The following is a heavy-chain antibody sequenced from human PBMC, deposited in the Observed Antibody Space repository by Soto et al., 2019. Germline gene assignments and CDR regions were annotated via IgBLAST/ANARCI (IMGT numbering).Heavy chain of an antibody. Sequence: SVTLYLTCTVSGASSSYEYYHSAWIRPSPGKGLEWIGYIHYSGSIIYNPSFKSRVTISVDTSKNQFSLQLSSVTAADTAVYFCAREDDGGDRDYYGLDVWGQGITVNVSS. D-gene: IGHD2-21*02. J-gene: IGHJ6*02. CDR2: IHYSGSI. CDR1: GASSSYEYYH. CDR3: AREDDGGDRDYYGLDV. V-gene: IGHV4-30-4*08.